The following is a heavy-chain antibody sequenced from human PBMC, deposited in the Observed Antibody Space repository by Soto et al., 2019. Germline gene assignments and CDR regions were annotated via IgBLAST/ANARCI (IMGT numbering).Heavy chain of an antibody. D-gene: IGHD1-26*01. V-gene: IGHV4-4*02. J-gene: IGHJ3*02. CDR1: GGSISSNIW. CDR3: ARKSNAGTYEGVFDI. Sequence: SETLSLTCAVSGGSISSNIWWSWVRQPSGKGLEWIGEIHHGGSTNYNPSLKSRATISVDKSNNQFSLKLTSVTAADTAVYYCARKSNAGTYEGVFDIWGQGTVVTVSS. CDR2: IHHGGST.